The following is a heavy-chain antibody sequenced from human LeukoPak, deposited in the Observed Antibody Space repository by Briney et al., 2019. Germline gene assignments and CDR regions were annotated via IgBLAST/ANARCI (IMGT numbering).Heavy chain of an antibody. CDR1: GGTFSIYA. Sequence: SVKVSCKASGGTFSIYAISWVRQAPGQGPEWMGGIIPIFGTANYAQKFQGRVTITADESTSTANMELSSLRSEDTAVYYCARGGRDGWGSHSFIQFDYWGQGTLVTVSS. J-gene: IGHJ4*02. D-gene: IGHD3-10*01. CDR2: IIPIFGTA. V-gene: IGHV1-69*01. CDR3: ARGGRDGWGSHSFIQFDY.